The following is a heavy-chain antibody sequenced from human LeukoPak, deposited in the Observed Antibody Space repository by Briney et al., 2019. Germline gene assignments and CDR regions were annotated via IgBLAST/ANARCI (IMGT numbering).Heavy chain of an antibody. CDR3: AREGADSSDVWFDP. J-gene: IGHJ5*02. V-gene: IGHV1-69*05. Sequence: SVKVSCKASGGTFSSYAISWVRQAPGQGLEWMGGIIPIFGTANYAQKFQGRVTITTDESTSTAYMELSSLRSEDTAAYYCAREGADSSDVWFDPWGQGTLVTVSS. CDR1: GGTFSSYA. CDR2: IIPIFGTA. D-gene: IGHD3-22*01.